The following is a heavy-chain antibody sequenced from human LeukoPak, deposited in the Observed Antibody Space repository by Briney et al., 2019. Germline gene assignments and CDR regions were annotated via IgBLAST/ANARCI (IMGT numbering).Heavy chain of an antibody. Sequence: GGSLRLSCAASGFRLSSYWMAWVRQAPGKGLEWVANIKTDGYDKYYVDSLKGRFTISRDNAENSLYLQLDSLRANDTAVYYCAGGPGWLEDYWGQGTLVTVSS. J-gene: IGHJ4*02. CDR3: AGGPGWLEDY. CDR1: GFRLSSYW. V-gene: IGHV3-7*01. CDR2: IKTDGYDK. D-gene: IGHD3-3*01.